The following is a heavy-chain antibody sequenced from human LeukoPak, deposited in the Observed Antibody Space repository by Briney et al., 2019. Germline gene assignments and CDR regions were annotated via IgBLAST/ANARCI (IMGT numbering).Heavy chain of an antibody. CDR1: GYTFTSYA. Sequence: ASVKVSCKASGYTFTSYALHWVRQAPGQRLEWMGWSNAGNGNTKYSQKFQGRVTLTRDTSASTAFMELSSLTSEDTAVYYCARGHGTTKEDDAFDIWGQGTMVTLSS. CDR2: SNAGNGNT. CDR3: ARGHGTTKEDDAFDI. J-gene: IGHJ3*02. D-gene: IGHD1-14*01. V-gene: IGHV1-3*01.